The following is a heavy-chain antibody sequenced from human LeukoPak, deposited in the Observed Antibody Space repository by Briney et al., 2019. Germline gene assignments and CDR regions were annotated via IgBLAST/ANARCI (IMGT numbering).Heavy chain of an antibody. CDR3: ATDYPPAPGYSSGWPYY. V-gene: IGHV1-24*01. J-gene: IGHJ4*02. CDR2: FDPEDGET. Sequence: ASVEVSCKVSRYTLTELSMHWVRQAPGKGLEWMGGFDPEDGETIYAQNFQGRVTMTEDTSTDTAYMELSSLRSEDTAVYYCATDYPPAPGYSSGWPYYWGQGTLVTVSS. CDR1: RYTLTELS. D-gene: IGHD6-19*01.